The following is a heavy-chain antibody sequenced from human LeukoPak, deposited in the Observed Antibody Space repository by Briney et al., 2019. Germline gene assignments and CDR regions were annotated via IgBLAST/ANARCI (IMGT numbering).Heavy chain of an antibody. Sequence: GGSLRLSCAASGFTFSSYSMNWVRQAPGKGLEWVASSSSSSSYIYYADSVKGRFTISRDNAKNSLYLQMNSLRAEDTAVYFCAREPEWQQLDGDAFDIWGQGTMVTVSS. V-gene: IGHV3-21*01. CDR3: AREPEWQQLDGDAFDI. J-gene: IGHJ3*02. D-gene: IGHD6-13*01. CDR2: SSSSSSYI. CDR1: GFTFSSYS.